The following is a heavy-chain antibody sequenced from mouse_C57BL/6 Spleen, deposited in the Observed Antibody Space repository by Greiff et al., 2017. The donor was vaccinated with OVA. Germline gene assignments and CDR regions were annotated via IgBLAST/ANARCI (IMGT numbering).Heavy chain of an antibody. CDR2: IYPGDGDT. V-gene: IGHV1-82*01. CDR3: ARSSRGKGYFDV. CDR1: GYAFSSSW. Sequence: QVQLQQSGPELVKPGASVKISCKASGYAFSSSWMNWVKQRPGKGLEWIGRIYPGDGDTNYNGKFKGKATLTADKSSSTAYMQLSSLTSEDSAVYFCARSSRGKGYFDVWGTGTTVTVSS. J-gene: IGHJ1*03.